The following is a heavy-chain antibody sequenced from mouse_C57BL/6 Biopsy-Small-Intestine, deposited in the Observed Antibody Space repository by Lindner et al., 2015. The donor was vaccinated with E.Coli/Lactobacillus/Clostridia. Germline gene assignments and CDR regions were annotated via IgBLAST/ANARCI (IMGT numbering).Heavy chain of an antibody. CDR1: GYIFTNYY. CDR3: ARGGIEFYDFFDY. D-gene: IGHD2-12*01. J-gene: IGHJ4*01. V-gene: IGHV1-59*01. Sequence: SCKASGYIFTNYYVHWVRQAPGQGLEWMGIINPINNYTSDAQKFQGRLTMTADTSTKTVSLELSSLRFDDTAVYYCARGGIEFYDFFDYWGQGTLVTVSS. CDR2: INPINNYT.